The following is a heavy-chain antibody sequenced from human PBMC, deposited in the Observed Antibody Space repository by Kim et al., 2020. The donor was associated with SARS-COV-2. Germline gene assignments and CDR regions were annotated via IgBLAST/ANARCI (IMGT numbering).Heavy chain of an antibody. J-gene: IGHJ4*02. D-gene: IGHD1-26*01. CDR1: GYTFTSYY. V-gene: IGHV1-46*01. Sequence: ASVKVSCKASGYTFTSYYMHWVRQAPGQGLEWMGIINPSGGSTSYAQKFQGRVTMTRDTSTSTVYMELSSLRSEDTAVYYCARADNSGSYYGGHFDYWGQGTLVTVSS. CDR3: ARADNSGSYYGGHFDY. CDR2: INPSGGST.